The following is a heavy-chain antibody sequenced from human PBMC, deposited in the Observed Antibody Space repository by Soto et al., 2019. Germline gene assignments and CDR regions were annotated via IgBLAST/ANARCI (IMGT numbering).Heavy chain of an antibody. V-gene: IGHV3-33*01. CDR1: GITFSNSG. CDR2: IWYDGSNK. Sequence: VGSLRLSCAASGITFSNSGMHWVRQAPGKGREWVAVIWYDGSNKYYADSVKGRFTISRDNSKNTLYLQMNSLRAEDTAVYYCVRSPPTYSPYFYYYGMDVWGQGTTVTVSS. CDR3: VRSPPTYSPYFYYYGMDV. J-gene: IGHJ6*02. D-gene: IGHD4-4*01.